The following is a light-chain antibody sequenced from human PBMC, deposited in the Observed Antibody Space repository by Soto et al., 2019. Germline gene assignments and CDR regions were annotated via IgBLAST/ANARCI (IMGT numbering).Light chain of an antibody. CDR1: SSNIRAGYD. J-gene: IGLJ1*01. Sequence: QSLLTHPPSVSGAPGQSITISCTGSSSNIRAGYDVHWYQQLPGTAPRLLIYGNSNRPSGVPDRFSGSKSGTSASLAITGLPAEDGADYYCQSSERRLKVFETGTKGTVL. V-gene: IGLV1-40*01. CDR2: GNS. CDR3: QSSERRLKV.